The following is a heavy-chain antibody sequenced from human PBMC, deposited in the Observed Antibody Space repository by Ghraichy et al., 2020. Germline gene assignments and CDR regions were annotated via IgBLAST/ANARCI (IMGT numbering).Heavy chain of an antibody. D-gene: IGHD3-16*01. CDR3: ARGGAMGDTIWGSYFSY. CDR1: GFTVSSNY. V-gene: IGHV3-53*01. CDR2: IYSGGST. J-gene: IGHJ4*02. Sequence: GESLNISCAASGFTVSSNYMSWVRQAPGKGLEWVSVIYSGGSTYYADSVKGRFTISRDNSKNTLHLQLNSMRAGDRAVYYCARGGAMGDTIWGSYFSYWGQGTLVTVSS.